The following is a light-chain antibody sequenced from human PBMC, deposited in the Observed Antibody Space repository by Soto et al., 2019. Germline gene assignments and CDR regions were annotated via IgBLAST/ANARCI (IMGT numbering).Light chain of an antibody. CDR3: GTWDSSLSAVV. V-gene: IGLV1-51*01. CDR2: DNN. Sequence: QSVLTQPPSVSAAPGQKVTISCSGSSSNIGNNYVSWYQQLPGTAPKLLIYDNNNRPSGIPDRFSGSKSGTSATLGITGLQNGEEDDYYCGTWDSSLSAVVFGGGTKLTVL. J-gene: IGLJ2*01. CDR1: SSNIGNNY.